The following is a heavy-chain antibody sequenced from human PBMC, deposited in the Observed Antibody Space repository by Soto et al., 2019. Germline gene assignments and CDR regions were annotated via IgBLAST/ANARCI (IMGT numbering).Heavy chain of an antibody. CDR1: GFTFSSYA. V-gene: IGHV3-23*01. CDR2: ISGSGGST. D-gene: IGHD3-3*01. CDR3: EKDNYSRLQWSHQQETNGMDV. Sequence: GGSLRLSCAASGFTFSSYAMSWVRQAPGKGLEWVSAISGSGGSTYYADSVKGRFTISRDNSKNTLYLQMNSLRAEDTAVYYCEKDNYSRLQWSHQQETNGMDVWGQGTTGTVSS. J-gene: IGHJ6*02.